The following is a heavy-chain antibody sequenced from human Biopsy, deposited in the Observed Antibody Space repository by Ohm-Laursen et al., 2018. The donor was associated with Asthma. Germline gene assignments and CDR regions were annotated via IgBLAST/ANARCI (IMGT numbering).Heavy chain of an antibody. V-gene: IGHV1-69*13. Sequence: GASVKASCKSSGGTLNNYAINWVRQAPGQGLEWMGGISPIFGSIKYAQKFQDRVTISADVFRNTVHLELSSLRSEDTAVLYCAKARCYYFYCDMEVWGQGTTVTVPS. CDR2: ISPIFGSI. CDR3: AKARCYYFYCDMEV. J-gene: IGHJ6*02. D-gene: IGHD3-3*01. CDR1: GGTLNNYA.